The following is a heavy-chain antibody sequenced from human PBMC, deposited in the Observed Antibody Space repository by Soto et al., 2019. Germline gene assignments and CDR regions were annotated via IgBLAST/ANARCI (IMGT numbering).Heavy chain of an antibody. J-gene: IGHJ4*02. D-gene: IGHD2-2*01. CDR3: ARSNLGTSLYAG. CDR2: IYYSGGT. V-gene: IGHV4-59*01. Sequence: SETLSLTCTVSGGSISSYYWSWIRQPPGKGLEWIGYIYYSGGTNYNPSLKSRVTISVDTSKNQFSLKLSSVTAADTAVYYCARSNLGTSLYAGWGQGTLVTVSS. CDR1: GGSISSYY.